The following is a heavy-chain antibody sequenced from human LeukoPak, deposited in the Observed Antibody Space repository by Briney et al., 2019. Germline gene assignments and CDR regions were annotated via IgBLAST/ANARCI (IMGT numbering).Heavy chain of an antibody. J-gene: IGHJ5*02. CDR3: AREVEFTDYGGYGRAYNWFDP. CDR2: ISAYNGNT. Sequence: ASVKVSCKASGYTFTSYGISWVRQAPGQGLEWMGWISAYNGNTNYAQKLQGRVTMTTDTSTSTAYMELRSLRSDDTAVYYCAREVEFTDYGGYGRAYNWFDPWGQGTLVTVSS. V-gene: IGHV1-18*01. CDR1: GYTFTSYG. D-gene: IGHD4-17*01.